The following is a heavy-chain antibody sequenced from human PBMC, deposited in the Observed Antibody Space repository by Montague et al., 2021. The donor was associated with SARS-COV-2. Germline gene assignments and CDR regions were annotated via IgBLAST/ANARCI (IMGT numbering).Heavy chain of an antibody. Sequence: TLSLTCTVSGGSISRGYYYWSWIRLPAGKGLEWIGRIYRSGXPXYXXXXEXRVVLSVDTSRNQFSMKMTSVTAADTAVYFCVRAADNYYPSGPLVGFDLWGLGTLVTVSS. V-gene: IGHV4-61*02. J-gene: IGHJ4*02. CDR2: IYRSGXP. D-gene: IGHD3-10*01. CDR3: VRAADNYYPSGPLVGFDL. CDR1: GGSISRGYYY.